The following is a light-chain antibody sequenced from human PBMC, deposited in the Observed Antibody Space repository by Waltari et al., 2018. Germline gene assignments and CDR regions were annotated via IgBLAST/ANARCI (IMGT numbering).Light chain of an antibody. CDR3: QQYNSYSLT. CDR2: KAS. V-gene: IGKV1-5*03. CDR1: QSISSW. Sequence: DIQMTQSPSTLSASVGDRVTITCRASQSISSWLAWYQQKPGKAPKLLIYKASSLESGVPSRFSGSESGTEFTLTISSLQPDDFATYYCQQYNSYSLTFGGGTKVEIE. J-gene: IGKJ4*01.